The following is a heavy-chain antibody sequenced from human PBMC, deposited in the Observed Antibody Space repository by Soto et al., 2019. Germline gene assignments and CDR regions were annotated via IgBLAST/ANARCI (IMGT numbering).Heavy chain of an antibody. Sequence: SVKVSCKASGGTFSSYAISWVRQAPGQGLEWMGGIIPIFGTANYAQKFQGRVTITADESTSTAYMELSSLRSDDTAVYYCATDRRDRRIGYYGMDVWGQGTTVTVS. CDR2: IIPIFGTA. J-gene: IGHJ6*02. CDR3: ATDRRDRRIGYYGMDV. CDR1: GGTFSSYA. V-gene: IGHV1-69*13. D-gene: IGHD1-1*01.